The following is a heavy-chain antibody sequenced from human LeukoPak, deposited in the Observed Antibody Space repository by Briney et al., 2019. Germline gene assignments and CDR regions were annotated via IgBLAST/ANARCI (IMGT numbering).Heavy chain of an antibody. D-gene: IGHD6-19*01. CDR2: INHSGST. Sequence: SETLSLTCAVYGGSFSGCYWSWIRQPPGKGLEWIGEINHSGSTNYNPSLKSRVTISVDTSKNQFSLKLSSVTAADTAVYYCARAVAGTGNFDYWGQGTLVTVSS. V-gene: IGHV4-34*01. CDR3: ARAVAGTGNFDY. J-gene: IGHJ4*02. CDR1: GGSFSGCY.